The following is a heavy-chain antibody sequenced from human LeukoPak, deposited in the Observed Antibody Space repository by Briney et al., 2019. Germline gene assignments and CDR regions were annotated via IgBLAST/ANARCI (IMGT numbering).Heavy chain of an antibody. V-gene: IGHV4-4*07. Sequence: SETLPLTCIVSGDSISNYYWSWIRQPAGKGLEWIGRFYSSVNTNYNPSLKSRVTMSVDTSQNQFSLKLCSVTAADTAVYYCAREALIEGFYYFMDVWGKGTTVTVSS. CDR3: AREALIEGFYYFMDV. CDR1: GDSISNYY. CDR2: FYSSVNT. J-gene: IGHJ6*04.